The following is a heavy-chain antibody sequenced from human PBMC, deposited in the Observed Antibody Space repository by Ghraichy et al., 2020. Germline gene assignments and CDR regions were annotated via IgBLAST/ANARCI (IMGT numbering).Heavy chain of an antibody. V-gene: IGHV4-39*07. J-gene: IGHJ4*02. Sequence: SETLSLTCTVSGGSISSSYYYWSWVRQPPGKGLEWIGSIFNSGRTYYTPSLKSRLTISVDTSKNQFSLKLTSVTAADTAVYYCTREGGSDRSYSGSGRNSGDSWGQVTTVTVTS. CDR3: TREGGSDRSYSGSGRNSGDS. D-gene: IGHD3-10*01. CDR2: IFNSGRT. CDR1: GGSISSSYYY.